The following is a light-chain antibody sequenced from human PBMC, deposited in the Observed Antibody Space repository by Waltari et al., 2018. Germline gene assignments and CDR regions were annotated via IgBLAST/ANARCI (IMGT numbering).Light chain of an antibody. J-gene: IGLJ3*02. Sequence: QSVLTQAPSVSAAPGQKVTIPFSGSTPNIGNNYVSWYQQFPGTAPKLLIYEDNRRPSGIPDRFSGSKSGASATLGITGLQTGDEANYYCGTWDSSLGIGVLGGGTRVTVL. V-gene: IGLV1-51*01. CDR3: GTWDSSLGIGV. CDR1: TPNIGNNY. CDR2: EDN.